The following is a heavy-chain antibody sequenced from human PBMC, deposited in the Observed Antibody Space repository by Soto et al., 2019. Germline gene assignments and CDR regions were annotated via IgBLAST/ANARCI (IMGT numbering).Heavy chain of an antibody. V-gene: IGHV4-59*01. CDR1: GESLNNYY. CDR2: VHYSGST. Sequence: SETLSLTCTVSGESLNNYYWSWIRQLPGKGLEWIGFVHYSGSTGYNPSLKSRVTISVDTSKNQLSLKVTSVTTADTAIYFCARGRVPAVWGQGTLVTVSS. J-gene: IGHJ4*02. D-gene: IGHD3-10*01. CDR3: ARGRVPAV.